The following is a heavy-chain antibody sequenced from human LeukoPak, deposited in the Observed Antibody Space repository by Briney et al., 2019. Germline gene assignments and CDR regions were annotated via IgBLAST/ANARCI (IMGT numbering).Heavy chain of an antibody. CDR3: VLRSRQQWPDY. CDR1: GFTFSSYS. CDR2: ISSSSSTI. Sequence: GSLRLSCAASGFTFSSYSMNWVRQAPGKGLEWVSYISSSSSTIYYADSVKGRFTISRDNAKNSLYLQMNSLRAEDTAVYYCVLRSRQQWPDYWGQGTLVTVSS. V-gene: IGHV3-48*01. D-gene: IGHD6-19*01. J-gene: IGHJ4*02.